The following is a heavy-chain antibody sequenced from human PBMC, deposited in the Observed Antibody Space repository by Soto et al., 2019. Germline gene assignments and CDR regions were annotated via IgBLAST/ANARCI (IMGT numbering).Heavy chain of an antibody. V-gene: IGHV1-69*13. D-gene: IGHD5-12*01. CDR2: IIPIFGTA. Sequence: AVKCYFNASGCTFSSYAISWVRQAPGQGLEWMGGIIPIFGTANYAQNFQGRVTITADESTRTAYMELSSLRSEDTAVYYCARERRSSSYSLIDYWGQITMVNVAS. CDR1: GCTFSSYA. CDR3: ARERRSSSYSLIDY. J-gene: IGHJ4*02.